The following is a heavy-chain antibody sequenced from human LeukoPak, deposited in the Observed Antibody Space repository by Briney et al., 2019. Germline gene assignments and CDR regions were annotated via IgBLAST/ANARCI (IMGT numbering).Heavy chain of an antibody. D-gene: IGHD5-24*01. V-gene: IGHV4-39*07. Sequence: SETLSLTCTVSGGSISSSSYYWGWIRQPPGKGLEWIGSIYYSGSTYYNPSLKSRVTISVDTSKNQFSLKLSSVTAADTAVYYCARGVSGYNYAYFDYWGQGTLVTVSS. CDR1: GGSISSSSYY. CDR2: IYYSGST. CDR3: ARGVSGYNYAYFDY. J-gene: IGHJ4*02.